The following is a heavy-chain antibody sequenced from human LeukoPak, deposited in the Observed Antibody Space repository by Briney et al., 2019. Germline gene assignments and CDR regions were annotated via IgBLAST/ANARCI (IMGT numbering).Heavy chain of an antibody. D-gene: IGHD6-19*01. CDR3: ARRTVAGTSLYYYYYMDV. Sequence: SETLSLTCTVSGGSISSSSYYWGWIRQPPGEGLEWIGSIYYSGSTYYNPSLKSRVTISVDTSKNQFSLKLSSVTAADTAVYYCARRTVAGTSLYYYYYMDVWGKGTTVTVSS. J-gene: IGHJ6*03. V-gene: IGHV4-39*01. CDR2: IYYSGST. CDR1: GGSISSSSYY.